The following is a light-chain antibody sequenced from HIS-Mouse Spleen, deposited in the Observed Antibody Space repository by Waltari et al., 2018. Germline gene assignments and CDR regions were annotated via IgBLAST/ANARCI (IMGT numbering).Light chain of an antibody. V-gene: IGKV1-5*03. CDR2: KAS. CDR3: QQYNSYSWT. J-gene: IGKJ1*01. Sequence: DIQMTQSPSTLSASVGDRVTITCRASQGISSWLAWYQQKPGKAPKLLIYKASSLESGVTSMFSSSGSGTEFTLTISSLQPDDFATYYCQQYNSYSWTFGQGTKVEIK. CDR1: QGISSW.